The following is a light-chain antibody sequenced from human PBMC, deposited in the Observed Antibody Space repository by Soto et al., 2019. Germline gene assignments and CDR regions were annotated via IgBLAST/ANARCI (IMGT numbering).Light chain of an antibody. CDR3: QQTYSNPIT. CDR2: AAS. Sequence: DIPMTQYPSSLSASVGDRVTLTCRASQSISTYLNWYQQKPGKAPNLLMYAASNLQSGVPSRFSGSGSGTDFTLTISSVQAEDFATYYCQQTYSNPITFGQGTRLEIK. V-gene: IGKV1-39*01. J-gene: IGKJ5*01. CDR1: QSISTY.